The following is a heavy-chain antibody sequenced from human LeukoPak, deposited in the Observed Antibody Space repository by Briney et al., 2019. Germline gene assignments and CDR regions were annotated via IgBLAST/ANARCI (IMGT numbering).Heavy chain of an antibody. CDR2: INPNSGGT. D-gene: IGHD1-26*01. V-gene: IGHV1-2*02. CDR3: ARESEGGHIDY. CDR1: GYTFTGYY. Sequence: GASVKVSCKASGYTFTGYYMHWVRQAPGQGLEWMGWINPNSGGTNYARKFQGRVTMTRDTSISTAYTELSRLKSDDTAVYYCARESEGGHIDYWGQGTLVTVSS. J-gene: IGHJ4*02.